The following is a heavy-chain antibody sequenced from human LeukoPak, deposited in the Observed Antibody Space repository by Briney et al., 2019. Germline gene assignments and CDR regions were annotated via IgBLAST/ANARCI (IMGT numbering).Heavy chain of an antibody. CDR3: AKDESGATYYYDSSGYPDY. CDR2: ISVSGDHT. Sequence: GGSLRLSCTASGFTFTSYAMSWVRQAPEKGLGWVSTISVSGDHTYYADSVKGRFTISRDNSKNTLYLQMNSLRAEDTAVYYCAKDESGATYYYDSSGYPDYWGQGTLVTVSS. V-gene: IGHV3-23*01. CDR1: GFTFTSYA. D-gene: IGHD3-22*01. J-gene: IGHJ4*02.